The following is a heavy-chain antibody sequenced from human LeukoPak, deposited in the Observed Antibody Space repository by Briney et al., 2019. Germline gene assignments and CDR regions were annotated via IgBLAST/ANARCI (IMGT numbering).Heavy chain of an antibody. CDR1: GGSITSGDYR. Sequence: PSETLSLTCSVSGGSITSGDYRWSWIRQHPGKGLEWLGYISHGGTTSYNASLKSRITISVDTSHNHFSLTLIAVTAADTAVYYCARGGGKYCTSVTCYLYSGHDVFFDSWGQGTLVTVSS. CDR2: ISHGGTT. CDR3: ARGGGKYCTSVTCYLYSGHDVFFDS. D-gene: IGHD2-8*02. V-gene: IGHV4-31*03. J-gene: IGHJ4*02.